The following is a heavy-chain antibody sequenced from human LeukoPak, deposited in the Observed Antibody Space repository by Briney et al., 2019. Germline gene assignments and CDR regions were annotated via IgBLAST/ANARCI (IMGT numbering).Heavy chain of an antibody. CDR2: IRSRANSYVT. J-gene: IGHJ6*02. D-gene: IGHD6-13*01. Sequence: GGSLRLSCAASGFSFSGSAIHWVRQASGKGLEWVGRIRSRANSYVTVCAAAVTDRFIISRDDSRNTAYLQMNSLRAEDTAVYYCAKRGRIAAAGSRYYYYGMDVWGQGTTVTVSS. CDR1: GFSFSGSA. V-gene: IGHV3-73*01. CDR3: AKRGRIAAAGSRYYYYGMDV.